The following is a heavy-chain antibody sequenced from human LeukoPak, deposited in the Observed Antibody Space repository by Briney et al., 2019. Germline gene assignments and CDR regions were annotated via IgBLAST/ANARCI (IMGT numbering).Heavy chain of an antibody. CDR1: GGSITSDSDY. CDR2: VYYSGST. CDR3: AREDGYNMDDAFDI. Sequence: SETLSLTCTLSGGSITSDSDYWGWIRQPPGKGLEWIGSVYYSGSTFHNPSRRGRVTLSVDTSKNQFSLRLRSVTAADTAVYYCAREDGYNMDDAFDIWGQGTMVSVSS. D-gene: IGHD5-24*01. V-gene: IGHV4-39*01. J-gene: IGHJ3*02.